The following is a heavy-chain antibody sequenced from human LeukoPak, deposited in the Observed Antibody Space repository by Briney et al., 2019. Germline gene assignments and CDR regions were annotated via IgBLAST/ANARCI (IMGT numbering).Heavy chain of an antibody. CDR2: IRPDGGEK. V-gene: IGHV3-7*03. CDR1: GLIFSNHW. J-gene: IGHJ6*02. CDR3: ARGHYGLGV. Sequence: GGSLRLSCEGSGLIFSNHWMSWVRQAPGKGLEWVAYIRPDGGEKWYVDSVKGRFTVSRDNVKNSLFLQMNSLRVEDMAVYFCARGHYGLGVWGQGTTVIVS.